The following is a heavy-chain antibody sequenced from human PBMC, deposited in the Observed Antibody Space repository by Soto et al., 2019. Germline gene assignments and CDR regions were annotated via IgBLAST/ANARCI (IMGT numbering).Heavy chain of an antibody. Sequence: EVQLVGSGGGLVKPGGSLRLSCTDSGVTFSNYTMNWVRQAPGKGREWVSSISRSSRNIYYADSVKGRFTISRDNAKNALYLQMNSLRAEDTAVYYCARDLKVAGTNSFYYYGMDVWGQGTTVTVSS. D-gene: IGHD6-19*01. V-gene: IGHV3-21*01. J-gene: IGHJ6*02. CDR3: ARDLKVAGTNSFYYYGMDV. CDR2: ISRSSRNI. CDR1: GVTFSNYT.